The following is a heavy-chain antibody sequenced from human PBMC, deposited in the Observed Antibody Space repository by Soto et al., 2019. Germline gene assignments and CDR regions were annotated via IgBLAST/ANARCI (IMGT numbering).Heavy chain of an antibody. CDR2: ISGSDGST. CDR1: GFTFSSYA. J-gene: IGHJ4*02. Sequence: GGSLRLSCAASGFTFSSYAMSWVRQAPGKGLEWVSAISGSDGSTYYADSLKGRFTISRDNSKNTLYLQMNSLRAEDTAVYYCAKDPPYYYDSSGYYYFDYWGQGTLVTVSS. D-gene: IGHD3-22*01. V-gene: IGHV3-23*01. CDR3: AKDPPYYYDSSGYYYFDY.